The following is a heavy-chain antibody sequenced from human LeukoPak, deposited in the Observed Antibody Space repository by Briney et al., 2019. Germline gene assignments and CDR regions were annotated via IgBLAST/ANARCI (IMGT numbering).Heavy chain of an antibody. V-gene: IGHV4-34*01. CDR3: AGGIAAAGTFYYGMDV. Sequence: SETLSLTCAVYGGSFSGYYWSWIRQPPGKGLEWIGYIYHSGSTYYNPSLKSRVTISVDRSKNQFSLKLSSVTAADTAVYYCAGGIAAAGTFYYGMDVWGQGTTVTVSS. J-gene: IGHJ6*02. CDR1: GGSFSGYY. D-gene: IGHD6-13*01. CDR2: IYHSGST.